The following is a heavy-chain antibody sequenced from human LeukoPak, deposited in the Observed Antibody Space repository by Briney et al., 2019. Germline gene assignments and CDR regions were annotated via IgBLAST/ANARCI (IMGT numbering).Heavy chain of an antibody. CDR1: GGSISSYY. D-gene: IGHD5-18*01. V-gene: IGHV4-34*01. J-gene: IGHJ4*02. Sequence: SETLSLTCTVSGGSISSYYWSWIRQPPGKGLEWIGEINHSGSTNYNPSLKSRVTISVDTSKNQFSLKLSSVTAADTAVYYCATKKRGYSYVHFDYWGQGTLVTVSS. CDR2: INHSGST. CDR3: ATKKRGYSYVHFDY.